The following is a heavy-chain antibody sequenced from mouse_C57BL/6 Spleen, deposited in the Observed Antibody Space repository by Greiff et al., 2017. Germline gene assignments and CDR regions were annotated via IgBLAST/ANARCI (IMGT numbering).Heavy chain of an antibody. CDR3: ARHDYDEGYYAMDY. V-gene: IGHV5-6*01. CDR2: ISSGGSYT. Sequence: EVQLVESGGDLVKPGGSLKLSCAASGFTFSSYGMSWVRQTPDKRLEWVATISSGGSYTYYPDSVQGRFTISRDNAKNTLYLHMSSLKSEDTAMYYCARHDYDEGYYAMDYWGQGTSVTVSS. CDR1: GFTFSSYG. J-gene: IGHJ4*01. D-gene: IGHD2-4*01.